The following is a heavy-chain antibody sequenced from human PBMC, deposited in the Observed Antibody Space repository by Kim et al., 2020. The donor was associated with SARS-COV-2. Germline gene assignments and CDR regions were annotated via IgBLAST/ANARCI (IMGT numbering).Heavy chain of an antibody. D-gene: IGHD6-13*01. V-gene: IGHV3-74*01. J-gene: IGHJ1*01. CDR1: GFTFSSYW. CDR2: INSDGSST. Sequence: GGSLRLSCAASGFTFSSYWMHWVRQAPGKGLVWVSRINSDGSSTSYADSVKGRFTISRDNAKNTLYLQMNSLRAEDTAVYYCARDLEEQQLVPYHEEYFQHWGQGTLVTVSS. CDR3: ARDLEEQQLVPYHEEYFQH.